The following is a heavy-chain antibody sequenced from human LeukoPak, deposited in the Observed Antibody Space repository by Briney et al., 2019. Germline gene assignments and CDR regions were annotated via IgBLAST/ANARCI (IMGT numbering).Heavy chain of an antibody. Sequence: PSETLSLTCSVSGDSISSTSYYWAWIRQPPGKGLEWIGSIHYSGSTYYNPSLKSRVTLSVDTSKNQFSLRLSSVTAADTAVYYCARERAAAGDSWGQGTLVTVSS. CDR2: IHYSGST. J-gene: IGHJ4*02. V-gene: IGHV4-39*07. CDR3: ARERAAAGDS. D-gene: IGHD6-13*01. CDR1: GDSISSTSYY.